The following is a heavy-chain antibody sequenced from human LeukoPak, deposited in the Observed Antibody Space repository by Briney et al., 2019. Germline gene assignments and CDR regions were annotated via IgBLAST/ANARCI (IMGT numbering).Heavy chain of an antibody. J-gene: IGHJ6*03. CDR2: LDWDDDK. CDR1: GFSLSTSGMC. CDR3: ARMGAAAGTGYYYYMDV. D-gene: IGHD6-13*01. Sequence: RESGPALVKPTQTLTLTCTFSGFSLSTSGMCVSWIRQPPGKALEWLARLDWDDDKYYSTSLKTRLTISKDTSKNQVVLTMTNMDPVDTATYYCARMGAAAGTGYYYYMDVWGKGTTVTVSS. V-gene: IGHV2-70*11.